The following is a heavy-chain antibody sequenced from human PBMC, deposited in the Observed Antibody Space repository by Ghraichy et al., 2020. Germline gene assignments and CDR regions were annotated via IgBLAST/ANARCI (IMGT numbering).Heavy chain of an antibody. CDR3: ARAYCSSSTCPMGGY. CDR2: LNPDSGGT. Sequence: ASVKVSCKTSGYTFTDFYIHWVRQAPGQGLEWMGWLNPDSGGTNYAQRFQGRVTMTRDTSIRTAYMELSRLRSDDMAVYYCARAYCSSSTCPMGGYWGRGTQVTVSS. V-gene: IGHV1-2*02. CDR1: GYTFTDFY. D-gene: IGHD2-2*01. J-gene: IGHJ4*02.